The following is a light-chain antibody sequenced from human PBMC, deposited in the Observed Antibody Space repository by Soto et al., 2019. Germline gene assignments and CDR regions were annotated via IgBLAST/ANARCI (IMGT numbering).Light chain of an antibody. Sequence: QSVLTQPPSVSGAPGQRVTISCTGSSSNIGTGYDVHWYQQLPGTAPKLLIYGNNNRPSGVPDRFSGSRSATSASLAITGLQAEDEAVYFCQYYDSSLSGTVFGGGTQLTVL. V-gene: IGLV1-40*01. CDR1: SSNIGTGYD. CDR2: GNN. J-gene: IGLJ7*01. CDR3: QYYDSSLSGTV.